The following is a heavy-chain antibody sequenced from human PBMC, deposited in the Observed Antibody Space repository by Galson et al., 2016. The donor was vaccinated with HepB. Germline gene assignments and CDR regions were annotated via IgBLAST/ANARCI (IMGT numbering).Heavy chain of an antibody. Sequence: SLRLSCAASGFTFRTYTMSWVRQAPGKGLESVSGISGGGGSTYYADSVKGRLTISRDNPKNMVYLQIHSLRVEDTAVYFCAKDRYCGGGACSWSYFDLWGPGIQVTVSS. CDR2: ISGGGGST. CDR3: AKDRYCGGGACSWSYFDL. J-gene: IGHJ4*02. CDR1: GFTFRTYT. D-gene: IGHD2-15*01. V-gene: IGHV3-23*01.